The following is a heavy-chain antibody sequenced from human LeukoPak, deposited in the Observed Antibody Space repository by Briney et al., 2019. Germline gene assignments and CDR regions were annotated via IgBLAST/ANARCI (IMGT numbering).Heavy chain of an antibody. CDR3: AGAYGGKQEVCG. CDR2: IYHSGST. CDR1: GYSISSGYY. D-gene: IGHD4-23*01. Sequence: SETLSLTCTVSGYSISSGYYWGWIRQPPGKGLEWIGSIYHSGSTYYNPSLKSRVTISVDTSKNQFSLKLSSVTAADTAVYYCAGAYGGKQEVCGWGQGTLVTVSS. V-gene: IGHV4-38-2*02. J-gene: IGHJ4*02.